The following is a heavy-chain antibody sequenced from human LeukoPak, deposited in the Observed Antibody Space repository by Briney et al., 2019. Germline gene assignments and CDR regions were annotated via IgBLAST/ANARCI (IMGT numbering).Heavy chain of an antibody. CDR2: IRSKANSYAT. D-gene: IGHD3-10*01. V-gene: IGHV3-73*01. CDR3: TIRTGDLDY. Sequence: GGSLKLSCAASGFTFSGSAMHWVRQASGKGLEWVGRIRSKANSYATAYAASVKGRFTISRDDSKNTAYLQMNSLKTEDTAVYYCTIRTGDLDYWGQGTLVTVPS. CDR1: GFTFSGSA. J-gene: IGHJ4*02.